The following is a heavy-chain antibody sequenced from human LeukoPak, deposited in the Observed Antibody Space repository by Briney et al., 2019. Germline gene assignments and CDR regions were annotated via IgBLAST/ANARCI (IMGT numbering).Heavy chain of an antibody. V-gene: IGHV3-30*04. J-gene: IGHJ4*02. Sequence: GRSLRLSCAASGFTFSSYAMHWVRQAPGKGLEWVAVISYDGSNKYYADSVKGRFTTSRDNSKNTLYLQMNSLRAEDTAVYYCAKEVHSSGYYSDYWGQGTLVTVSS. D-gene: IGHD3-22*01. CDR2: ISYDGSNK. CDR3: AKEVHSSGYYSDY. CDR1: GFTFSSYA.